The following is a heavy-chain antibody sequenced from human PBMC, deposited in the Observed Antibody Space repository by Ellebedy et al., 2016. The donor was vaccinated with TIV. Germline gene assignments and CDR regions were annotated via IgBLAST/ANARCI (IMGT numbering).Heavy chain of an antibody. CDR3: ARRYFDY. CDR1: GFTFSPTW. J-gene: IGHJ4*02. V-gene: IGHV3-7*01. CDR2: IKQDGSEK. Sequence: GGSLRLSXAASGFTFSPTWMRWVRQAPGKGLEWVANIKQDGSEKYYVDSVKGRFTISRDNAQNSLFLQMNSLRAEDTAVYYCARRYFDYWGQGTLVTVFS.